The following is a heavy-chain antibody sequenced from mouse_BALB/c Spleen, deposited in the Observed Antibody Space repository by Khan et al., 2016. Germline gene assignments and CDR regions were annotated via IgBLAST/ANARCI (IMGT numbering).Heavy chain of an antibody. J-gene: IGHJ2*01. CDR2: ISSGSSTI. V-gene: IGHV5-17*02. CDR1: GFTFSRFG. CDR3: ARGDY. Sequence: EVELVETGGGFVQPGGSRKLSCAASGFTFSRFGMHWVRQAPENGLEWVAYISSGSSTIYYADTRESRFTISRDNPKNALFLQMTSLRSEDTARYYCARGDYWGQGTTLTVSS.